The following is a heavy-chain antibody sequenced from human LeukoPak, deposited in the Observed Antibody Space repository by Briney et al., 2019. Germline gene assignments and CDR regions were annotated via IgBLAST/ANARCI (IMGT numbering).Heavy chain of an antibody. CDR3: AREGGDERYCSSTSCPSVD. CDR2: ISSSSNYI. V-gene: IGHV3-21*01. J-gene: IGHJ4*02. CDR1: GFTFSSYS. Sequence: GGSLRLSCAAFGFTFSSYSMNWVRQAPGKGLEWVSSISSSSNYIYYADSVKGRFTISRDNAKNSLYLQMNSLRAEDTAVYYCAREGGDERYCSSTSCPSVDWGQGTLVTASS. D-gene: IGHD2-2*01.